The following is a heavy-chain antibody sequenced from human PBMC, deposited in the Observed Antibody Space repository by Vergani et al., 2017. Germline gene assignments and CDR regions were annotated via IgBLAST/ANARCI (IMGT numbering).Heavy chain of an antibody. J-gene: IGHJ2*01. CDR3: ARAPSTYWYFDL. CDR1: GFIFSSYS. Sequence: VQLVESGGGLVKPGGSLRLYCPASGFIFSSYSMNWVRQAPGKGLEWVSSLSSSSSYIYYADSVKGRFTISRDNAKHSLYLQMNSLRAEDTAVYYCARAPSTYWYFDLWGRGTLVTVSS. CDR2: LSSSSSYI. V-gene: IGHV3-21*01.